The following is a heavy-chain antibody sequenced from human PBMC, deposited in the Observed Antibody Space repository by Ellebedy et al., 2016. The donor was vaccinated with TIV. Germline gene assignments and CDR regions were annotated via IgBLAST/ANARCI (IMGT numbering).Heavy chain of an antibody. Sequence: GESLKISCAASGFTFSSYSMNWVLQAPGKGLEWVSSISSSSSYIYYADSVKGRFTISRDNAKNSLYLQMNILRAEDTAVYYCASNKRGAVYYYYYGMDVWGQGTTVTVSS. D-gene: IGHD1-26*01. J-gene: IGHJ6*02. CDR2: ISSSSSYI. CDR1: GFTFSSYS. CDR3: ASNKRGAVYYYYYGMDV. V-gene: IGHV3-21*01.